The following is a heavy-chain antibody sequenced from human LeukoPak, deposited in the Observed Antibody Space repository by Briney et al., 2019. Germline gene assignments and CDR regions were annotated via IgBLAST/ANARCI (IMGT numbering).Heavy chain of an antibody. CDR3: ARVPETATGYYFDY. Sequence: SETLSLTCAVYGGSFSGYYWSWIRQPPGKGLEWIGEINHSGSTNYNPSLKSRVTISVDTSKNQFSLKLSSVTAADTAVYYCARVPETATGYYFDYWGQGTLVTVSS. CDR2: INHSGST. V-gene: IGHV4-34*01. CDR1: GGSFSGYY. J-gene: IGHJ4*02. D-gene: IGHD5-24*01.